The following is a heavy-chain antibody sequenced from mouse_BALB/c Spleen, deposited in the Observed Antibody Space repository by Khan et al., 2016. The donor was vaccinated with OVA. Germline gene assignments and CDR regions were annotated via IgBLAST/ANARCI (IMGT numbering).Heavy chain of an antibody. J-gene: IGHJ2*01. CDR1: GFSLTDYG. D-gene: IGHD1-1*01. V-gene: IGHV2-6-5*01. Sequence: QVQLKQSGPGLVAPSQSLSITCTVSGFSLTDYGVSWIRQPPGKGLEWLGVIWGGGSTYYNSTLKSRLSIRKDNSKSHVFLKMNSLQTDDTAMYYCAKEDYGSSAFDYWGQGTTLTVSS. CDR3: AKEDYGSSAFDY. CDR2: IWGGGST.